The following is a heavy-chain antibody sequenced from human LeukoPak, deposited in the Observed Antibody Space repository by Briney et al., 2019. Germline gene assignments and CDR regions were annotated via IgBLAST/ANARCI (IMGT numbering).Heavy chain of an antibody. CDR2: ISYDGSNK. Sequence: GGSLRLSCAASGFTFSSYAMHWVRQAPGKGLEWVAVISYDGSNKYYADSVKGRFTISRDNSKNTLYLQMNSLRAEDTAVYYCANLWESGSWGQGTLVTVSS. J-gene: IGHJ5*02. CDR3: ANLWESGS. V-gene: IGHV3-30-3*01. CDR1: GFTFSSYA. D-gene: IGHD1-26*01.